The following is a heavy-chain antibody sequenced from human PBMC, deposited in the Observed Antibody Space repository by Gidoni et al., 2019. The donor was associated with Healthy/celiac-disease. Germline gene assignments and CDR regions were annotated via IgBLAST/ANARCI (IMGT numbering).Heavy chain of an antibody. CDR2: IYTSGST. D-gene: IGHD3-10*01. V-gene: IGHV4-61*02. Sequence: QVQLQESGPGLVKPSQTLSLTCTVSGGSISSGSYYWSWIRQPAGKGLEWIGRIYTSGSTNYNPSLKSRVTISVDTSKNQFSLKLSSVTAADTAVYYCARGVVRGEPIWGQGTMVTVSS. CDR1: GGSISSGSYY. J-gene: IGHJ3*02. CDR3: ARGVVRGEPI.